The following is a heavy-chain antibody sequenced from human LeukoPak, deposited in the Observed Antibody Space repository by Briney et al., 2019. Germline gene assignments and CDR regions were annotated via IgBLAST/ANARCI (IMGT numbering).Heavy chain of an antibody. J-gene: IGHJ4*02. CDR3: TRENCAGDCTNLDY. D-gene: IGHD2-21*02. Sequence: GGSLRLSCAASGFTFNNYWMHWVRQAPGQGPMWVSRINGDGSITFYADSVKGRFTISRDNAKNTLYLQMNSLTAEDTAVYYCTRENCAGDCTNLDYWGQGNMVTVSS. V-gene: IGHV3-74*01. CDR1: GFTFNNYW. CDR2: INGDGSIT.